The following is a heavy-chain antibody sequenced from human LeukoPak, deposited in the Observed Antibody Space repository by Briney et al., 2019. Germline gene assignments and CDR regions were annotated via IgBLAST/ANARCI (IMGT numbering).Heavy chain of an antibody. CDR2: IKQDGSEK. Sequence: PGGSLRLSCAASGFTLSSYWMSWVRQAPGKGLEWVANIKQDGSEKYYVDSVTGRFTISRDNAKNSLFLQMNSLRAEDTAVYFCARWATSFDFWGQGILVTVSS. J-gene: IGHJ4*02. D-gene: IGHD1-26*01. V-gene: IGHV3-7*01. CDR1: GFTLSSYW. CDR3: ARWATSFDF.